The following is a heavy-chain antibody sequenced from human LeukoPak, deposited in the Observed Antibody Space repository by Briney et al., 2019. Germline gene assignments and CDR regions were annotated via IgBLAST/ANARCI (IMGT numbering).Heavy chain of an antibody. CDR1: GGSFSGYY. CDR3: AREAQLPDY. V-gene: IGHV4-34*01. D-gene: IGHD2-2*01. CDR2: INHSGST. J-gene: IGHJ4*02. Sequence: PSETLSLTCAVYGGSFSGYYWSWIRQPPGKGLEWIGEINHSGSTNYNPSLKSRVTISVDTPKNQFSLKLSSVTAADTAVYYCAREAQLPDYWGQGTLVTVSS.